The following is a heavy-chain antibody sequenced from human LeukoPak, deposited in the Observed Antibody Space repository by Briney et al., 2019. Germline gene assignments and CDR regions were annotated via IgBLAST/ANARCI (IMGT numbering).Heavy chain of an antibody. CDR2: DSGHGGKT. CDR3: AKANSGTSYYFDY. D-gene: IGHD3-10*01. V-gene: IGHV3-23*01. CDR1: VFTFSIYA. Sequence: GGSLRLSCAASVFTFSIYAMTWVRHAPGKGLGWVTADSGHGGKTYYAESVKGRLTTSRDNSNNKLFLQMNSMRAENTALYYCAKANSGTSYYFDYWGQGTLVTVSS. J-gene: IGHJ4*02.